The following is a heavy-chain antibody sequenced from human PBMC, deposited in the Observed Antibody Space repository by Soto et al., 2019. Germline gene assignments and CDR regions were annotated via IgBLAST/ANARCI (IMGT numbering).Heavy chain of an antibody. J-gene: IGHJ4*02. CDR1: GFTFRNYW. Sequence: GGSLRLSCATSGFTFRNYWMRWVRQAPGKGLEWVAEIKEVGREKYYVDSVKGRFTISRDNAKNSVYLQMNSLRAEDTAVYFCAGWELLWGQGTLVTVSS. D-gene: IGHD1-26*01. V-gene: IGHV3-7*01. CDR3: AGWELL. CDR2: IKEVGREK.